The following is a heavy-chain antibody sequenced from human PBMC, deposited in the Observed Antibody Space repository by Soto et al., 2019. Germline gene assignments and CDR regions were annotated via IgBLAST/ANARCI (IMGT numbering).Heavy chain of an antibody. CDR2: IYYSGST. CDR3: ARGQAVGDSSGSHWFDP. V-gene: IGHV4-30-4*01. J-gene: IGHJ5*02. CDR1: GGSISSGDYY. D-gene: IGHD3-22*01. Sequence: SETLSLTCTVSGGSISSGDYYWSWIRQPPGKGLEWIGYIYYSGSTYYNPSLKSRVTISVDTSKNQFSLKLGSVTAADTAVYYCARGQAVGDSSGSHWFDPWGQGTLVTVSS.